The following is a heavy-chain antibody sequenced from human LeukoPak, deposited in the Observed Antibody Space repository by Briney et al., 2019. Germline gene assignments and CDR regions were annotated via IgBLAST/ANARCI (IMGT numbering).Heavy chain of an antibody. CDR1: GFTFDDYA. Sequence: GRSLRLSCAASGFTFDDYAMQWVRQAPGKGLEWVSGISWNSGSIGYADSVKGRFTISRDNAKNSLYLQMNSLRAEDTALYYCAKALNYYDSTFDYWGQGTLVTISS. V-gene: IGHV3-9*01. J-gene: IGHJ4*02. D-gene: IGHD3-22*01. CDR2: ISWNSGSI. CDR3: AKALNYYDSTFDY.